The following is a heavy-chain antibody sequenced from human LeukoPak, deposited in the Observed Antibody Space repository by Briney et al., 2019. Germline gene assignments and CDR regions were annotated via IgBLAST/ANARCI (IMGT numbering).Heavy chain of an antibody. Sequence: SETLSLTCTVSGGSISSSSYYWGWIRQPPGKGLEWIGSIYYSGSTYYNPSLKSRVTISVDTSKNQFSLKLSSVTAADTAVYYCARSALIYGDYSFYYYYYYMDVWGKGTTVTISS. CDR2: IYYSGST. CDR1: GGSISSSSYY. CDR3: ARSALIYGDYSFYYYYYYMDV. J-gene: IGHJ6*03. V-gene: IGHV4-39*07. D-gene: IGHD4-17*01.